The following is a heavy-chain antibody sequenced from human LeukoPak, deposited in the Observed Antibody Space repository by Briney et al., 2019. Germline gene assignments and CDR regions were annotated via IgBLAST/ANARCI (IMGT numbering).Heavy chain of an antibody. J-gene: IGHJ4*02. CDR2: INHSGST. CDR3: ARGPIAAAGYDY. V-gene: IGHV4-34*01. Sequence: PSETLSLTCAVYGESFSGYYWSWIRQPPGKGLEWIGEINHSGSTNYNPSLKSRVTISVDTSKNQFSLKLSSVTAADTAVYYCARGPIAAAGYDYWGQGTLVTVSS. D-gene: IGHD6-13*01. CDR1: GESFSGYY.